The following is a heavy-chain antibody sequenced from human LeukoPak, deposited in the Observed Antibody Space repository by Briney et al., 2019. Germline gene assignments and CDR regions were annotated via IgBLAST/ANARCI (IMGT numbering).Heavy chain of an antibody. J-gene: IGHJ4*02. V-gene: IGHV3-53*05. CDR2: IYSGGST. Sequence: GGSLRLSCAASGFTVSRNYMSWVRQAPGKGLEWVSVIYSGGSTYYADSVTGRFTISSDNSKNTLYLQMNSLSAEDRAVYYCVRKYSGYDWGGFDYWGQGTLVTVSS. D-gene: IGHD5-12*01. CDR3: VRKYSGYDWGGFDY. CDR1: GFTVSRNY.